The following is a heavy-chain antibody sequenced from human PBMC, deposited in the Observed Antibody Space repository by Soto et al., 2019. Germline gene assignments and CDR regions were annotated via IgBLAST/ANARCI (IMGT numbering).Heavy chain of an antibody. CDR3: ARIVLMVYAPTFIDY. CDR2: ISAYNGNT. D-gene: IGHD2-8*01. CDR1: RYSFKSYC. Sequence: ASVKVSSEASRYSFKSYCISWLRHAPKQGLEWMGWISAYNGNTNYAQKLQGRVTMTTDTSTSTAYMELRSLRSDDTAVYYCARIVLMVYAPTFIDYWGQGTLVTVSS. J-gene: IGHJ4*02. V-gene: IGHV1-18*01.